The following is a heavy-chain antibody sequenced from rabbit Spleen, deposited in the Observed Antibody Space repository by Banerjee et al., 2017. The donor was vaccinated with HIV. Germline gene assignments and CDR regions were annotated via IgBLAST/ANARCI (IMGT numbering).Heavy chain of an antibody. V-gene: IGHV1S45*01. Sequence: QEQLVESGGDLVKPGASLTLICTASGFSFSSGYDMSWVRQAPGKGLEWIACIYTTNSDTYYASWAIGRFTVSKTSSTTVTLQMTSLTAADTATYFCARAGGAGYGYAFHLWGPGTLVTVS. D-gene: IGHD6-1*01. CDR1: GFSFSSGYD. J-gene: IGHJ4*01. CDR3: ARAGGAGYGYAFHL. CDR2: IYTTNSDT.